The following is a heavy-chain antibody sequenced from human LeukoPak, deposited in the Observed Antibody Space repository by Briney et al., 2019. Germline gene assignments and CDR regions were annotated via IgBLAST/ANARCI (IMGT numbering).Heavy chain of an antibody. CDR2: IYHSGST. Sequence: SETLSLTCAVSGYSISSGYYWGWIRQPPGKGQEWSGSIYHSGSTYYNPSLKSRVTMSVDTSKNQLSLKLSSVTAADTAVYYCARVATRGHCSSTSCYGNYGMDVWGKGTTVTVSS. CDR1: GYSISSGYY. D-gene: IGHD2-2*01. J-gene: IGHJ6*04. CDR3: ARVATRGHCSSTSCYGNYGMDV. V-gene: IGHV4-38-2*01.